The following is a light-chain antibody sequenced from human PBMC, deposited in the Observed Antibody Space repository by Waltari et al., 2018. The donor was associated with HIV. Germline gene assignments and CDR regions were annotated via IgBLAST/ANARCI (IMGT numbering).Light chain of an antibody. CDR2: DDS. CDR1: NVGSKD. J-gene: IGLJ2*01. CDR3: QVGDIISAYVI. Sequence: SSVLTQPPSVSVAPGQTVSMTCEGNNVGSKDVHWYQQKPGQAPVLVVYDDSDRPSGIPERFSGSKSGNTATLSISRVEVGDGADYYCQVGDIISAYVIFGGGTKLTVL. V-gene: IGLV3-21*02.